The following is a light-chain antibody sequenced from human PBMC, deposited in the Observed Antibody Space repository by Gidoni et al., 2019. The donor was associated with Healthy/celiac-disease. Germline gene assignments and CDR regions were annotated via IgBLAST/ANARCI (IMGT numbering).Light chain of an antibody. V-gene: IGKV3-11*01. Sequence: IVLTQSPATLSLSPGERATLTCRASQSVSSYLAWYQQKPGQAPRLLIYDASNRATGIPARFSGSGSATDFTLTISSLEPEDFAVYYCQQRSNWAWTFGQGTKVEIK. CDR2: DAS. CDR1: QSVSSY. J-gene: IGKJ1*01. CDR3: QQRSNWAWT.